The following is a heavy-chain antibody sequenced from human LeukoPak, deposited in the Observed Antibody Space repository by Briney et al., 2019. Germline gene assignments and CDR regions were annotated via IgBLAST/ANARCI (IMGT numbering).Heavy chain of an antibody. Sequence: GGSLRLSCAASGFTFSSHEMNWVRQAPGKGLEWVSYISSSGTNIYYADSVKGRFSISRDNANNLRYLQMNSLRAEDTAVYYCARESDSYDSSGYLDFDYWGQGTLVTVSS. CDR3: ARESDSYDSSGYLDFDY. CDR2: ISSSGTNI. CDR1: GFTFSSHE. V-gene: IGHV3-48*03. J-gene: IGHJ4*02. D-gene: IGHD3-22*01.